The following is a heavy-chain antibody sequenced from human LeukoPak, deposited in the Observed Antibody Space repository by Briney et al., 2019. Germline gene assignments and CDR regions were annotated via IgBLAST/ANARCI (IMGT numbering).Heavy chain of an antibody. CDR3: ARLISYGDYQGVLLGFDY. CDR2: IWYDGSNK. V-gene: IGHV3-33*01. D-gene: IGHD4-17*01. Sequence: PGGSLRLSCAASGFTFSSYGMHWVRQAPGKGLEWVAVIWYDGSNKYYADSVKGRFTISRDNSKNTLYLQMNSLRAEDTAVYYCARLISYGDYQGVLLGFDYWGQGTLVTVSS. CDR1: GFTFSSYG. J-gene: IGHJ4*02.